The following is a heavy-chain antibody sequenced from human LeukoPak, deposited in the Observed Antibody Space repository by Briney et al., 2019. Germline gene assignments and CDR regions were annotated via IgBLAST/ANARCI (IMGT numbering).Heavy chain of an antibody. J-gene: IGHJ3*02. D-gene: IGHD1-1*01. V-gene: IGHV3-9*01. CDR1: GFTFDDYA. Sequence: GGSLRLSCAASGFTFDDYAMHWVRQAPGEGLEWVSGISWNSGSIGYADSVKGRFTISRDNSKNTLYLQMNSLRAEDTAVYYCASDVVQDEGKGTGAFDIWGQGTMVTVSS. CDR2: ISWNSGSI. CDR3: ASDVVQDEGKGTGAFDI.